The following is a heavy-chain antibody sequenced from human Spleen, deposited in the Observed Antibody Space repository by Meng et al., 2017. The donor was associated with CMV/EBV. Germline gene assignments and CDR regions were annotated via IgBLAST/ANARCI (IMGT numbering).Heavy chain of an antibody. CDR2: IYHSGST. CDR1: GYYISSGYY. J-gene: IGHJ5*02. CDR3: ARDRRGSSWYVPAEPLKPSVDWFDP. D-gene: IGHD6-13*01. V-gene: IGHV4-38-2*02. Sequence: SETLSLTCTVSGYYISSGYYWGWIRQPPGKGLEWIGSIYHSGSTYYNPSLKSRVTISVDTSKNQFSLKLSSVTAADTAVYYCARDRRGSSWYVPAEPLKPSVDWFDPWGQGTLVTVSS.